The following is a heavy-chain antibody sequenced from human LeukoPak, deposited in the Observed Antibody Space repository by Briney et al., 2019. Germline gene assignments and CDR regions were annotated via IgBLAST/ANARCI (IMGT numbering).Heavy chain of an antibody. CDR3: AKDMNYGGNSVLDY. CDR1: GFTFDDYA. J-gene: IGHJ4*02. D-gene: IGHD4-23*01. Sequence: GRSLRLSCAASGFTFDDYAMHWVRQAPGKGLEWVSGISWNSGSIGYADSVKGRFTISRDNAKNSLYLQMNSPRAEDTALYYCAKDMNYGGNSVLDYWGQGTLVTVSS. CDR2: ISWNSGSI. V-gene: IGHV3-9*01.